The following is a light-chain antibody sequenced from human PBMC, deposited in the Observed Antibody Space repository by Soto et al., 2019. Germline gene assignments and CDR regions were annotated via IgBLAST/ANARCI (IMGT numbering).Light chain of an antibody. J-gene: IGKJ1*01. CDR1: QSISSW. Sequence: DIQMTQSPSTLSASVGDRVTITCRASQSISSWLAWYQQKPGKAPKLLIYKASSLESGVPSRFSGSGSGTEFTLTSSSLQTDDFATYNCQQYNSFPTFGQGTKVEIK. CDR2: KAS. V-gene: IGKV1-5*03. CDR3: QQYNSFPT.